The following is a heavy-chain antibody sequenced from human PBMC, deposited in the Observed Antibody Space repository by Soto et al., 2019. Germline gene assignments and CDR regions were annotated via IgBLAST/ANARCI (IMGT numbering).Heavy chain of an antibody. D-gene: IGHD1-26*01. J-gene: IGHJ4*01. Sequence: PSQTLSLTCVITGDSVSINSAVWSLVRQSPSRGLEWLGRTYYRSKWYYEYAVSVRGRITINPDTSKNQYSLQLNSVTPEDTAVYFCARGEQYSGRIFDYWGQGTLVTVSS. CDR3: ARGEQYSGRIFDY. V-gene: IGHV6-1*01. CDR1: GDSVSINSAV. CDR2: TYYRSKWYY.